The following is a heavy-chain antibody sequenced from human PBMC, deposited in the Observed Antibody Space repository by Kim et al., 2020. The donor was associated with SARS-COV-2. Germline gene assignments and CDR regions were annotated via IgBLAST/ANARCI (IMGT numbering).Heavy chain of an antibody. CDR2: ISYDGSNK. CDR3: ARVGSTSCYRGSCAFDI. J-gene: IGHJ3*02. CDR1: GFTFSSYA. V-gene: IGHV3-30-3*01. D-gene: IGHD2-2*02. Sequence: GGSLRLSCAASGFTFSSYAMHWVRQAPGKGLEWVAVISYDGSNKYYADSVKGRFTISRDNSKNTLYLQMNSLRAEDTAVYYCARVGSTSCYRGSCAFDIWGQGTMVTVSS.